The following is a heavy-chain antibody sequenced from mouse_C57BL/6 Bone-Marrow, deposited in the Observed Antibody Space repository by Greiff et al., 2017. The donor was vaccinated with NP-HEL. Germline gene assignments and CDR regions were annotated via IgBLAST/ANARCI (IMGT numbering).Heavy chain of an antibody. CDR1: GFSFNTYA. J-gene: IGHJ1*03. V-gene: IGHV10-1*01. CDR3: VRHYDGYYVRYFDV. Sequence: EVQRVESGGGLVQPKGSLKLSCAASGFSFNTYAMNWVRQAPGKGLEWVARIRSKSNNYATYYADSVKDRFTISRDDSESMLYLQMNNLKTEDTAMYYCVRHYDGYYVRYFDVWGTGTTVTVSS. D-gene: IGHD2-3*01. CDR2: IRSKSNNYAT.